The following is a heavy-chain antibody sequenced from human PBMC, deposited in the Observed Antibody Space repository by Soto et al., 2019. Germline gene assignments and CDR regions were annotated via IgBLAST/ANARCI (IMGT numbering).Heavy chain of an antibody. CDR3: ARGVVVPAATWGAFDI. D-gene: IGHD2-2*01. CDR2: IIHIFGTA. J-gene: IGHJ3*02. V-gene: IGHV1-69*01. Sequence: QVQLVQSGAEVKKPGSSVKVSCKASGGTFSSYAISWVRQAPGQGLEWMGGIIHIFGTANYAQKFQGRVTITPDESTSTAYMELSSLRSEDTAVYYCARGVVVPAATWGAFDIWGQGTMVTVSS. CDR1: GGTFSSYA.